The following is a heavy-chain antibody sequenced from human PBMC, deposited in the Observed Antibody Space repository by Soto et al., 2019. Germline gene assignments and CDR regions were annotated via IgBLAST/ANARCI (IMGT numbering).Heavy chain of an antibody. CDR1: GFSLSDSRMG. CDR2: IFSSDEK. J-gene: IGHJ4*02. D-gene: IGHD2-21*02. Sequence: QVTLKESGPVLVKPTETLTLTCTVSGFSLSDSRMGVGWIRQPPGKALEWLAHIFSSDEKSYRASLKSSLTISKDTSKSQVVLTMINMAPVDTATYYCARIIGDWGRCHFDSWGQGTLVTVSS. CDR3: ARIIGDWGRCHFDS. V-gene: IGHV2-26*01.